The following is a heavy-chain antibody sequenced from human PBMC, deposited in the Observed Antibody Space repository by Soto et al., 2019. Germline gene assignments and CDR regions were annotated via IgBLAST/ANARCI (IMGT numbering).Heavy chain of an antibody. D-gene: IGHD7-27*01. CDR1: GDCIRSYY. J-gene: IGHJ5*01. Sequence: PSETLSLTCSVSGDCIRSYYWSWIRQTPGKGLEWIGHISHSGGTKYKSSLKSRVTMSMDTSRNQLSLQLTSVTAADTAVYYCASLSKLDRAWGPGNWFDSWGQGTLVTVSS. CDR3: ASLSKLDRAWGPGNWFDS. V-gene: IGHV4-59*12. CDR2: ISHSGGT.